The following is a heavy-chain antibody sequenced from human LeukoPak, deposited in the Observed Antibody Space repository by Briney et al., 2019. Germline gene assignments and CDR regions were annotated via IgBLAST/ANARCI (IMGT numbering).Heavy chain of an antibody. D-gene: IGHD3-16*02. J-gene: IGHJ3*02. CDR1: GFTFSDYY. Sequence: GGSLRLSCAASGFTFSDYYRSWIRQAPGKGLEWVSYISSSGSTIYYADSVKGRFTISRDNAKNSLYLQMNSLRAEDTAVYYCARPEVSDAFDIWGQGTMVTVSS. CDR2: ISSSGSTI. V-gene: IGHV3-11*04. CDR3: ARPEVSDAFDI.